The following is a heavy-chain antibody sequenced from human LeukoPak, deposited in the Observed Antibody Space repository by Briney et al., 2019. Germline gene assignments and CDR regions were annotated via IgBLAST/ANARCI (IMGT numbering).Heavy chain of an antibody. CDR1: GGTFSSYA. CDR3: ARHHGSGRDGLLSWFDP. Sequence: SVKVSCKASGGTFSSYAISWVRQAPGQGLEWMGGIIPIFGTANYAQKFQGRVTITADESTSTAYMELSSLRSEDTAVYYCARHHGSGRDGLLSWFDPWGKGTLVTVSS. V-gene: IGHV1-69*01. CDR2: IIPIFGTA. J-gene: IGHJ5*02. D-gene: IGHD3-10*01.